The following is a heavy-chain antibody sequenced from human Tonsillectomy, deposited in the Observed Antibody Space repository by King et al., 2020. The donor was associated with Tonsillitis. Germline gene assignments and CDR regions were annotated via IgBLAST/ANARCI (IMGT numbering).Heavy chain of an antibody. CDR2: ISSSSSTI. CDR1: GFTFSSYS. J-gene: IGHJ5*02. CDR3: ARDSAAGYGSGSYRYNWFDP. Sequence: VQLVESGGGLVQPGGSLRLSCAASGFTFSSYSMNWVRQAPGKGLEWVSYISSSSSTIYYADSVKGRFTISRDNAKNSLYLQMKSLRDEDTAVYYCARDSAAGYGSGSYRYNWFDPWGQGTLVTVSS. D-gene: IGHD3-10*01. V-gene: IGHV3-48*02.